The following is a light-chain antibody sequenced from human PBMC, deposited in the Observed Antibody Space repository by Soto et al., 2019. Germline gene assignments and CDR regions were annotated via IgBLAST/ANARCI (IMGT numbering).Light chain of an antibody. CDR2: KAT. CDR1: QSVHTC. V-gene: IGKV1-5*03. Sequence: IQLTQSPSTLSASLGDRLTITCLASQSVHTCLAWFQQKPGKAPKLLIYKATTLETGVPSRFSGSGSGTEFTLTISRLQPDDFATYYCQQYNSYFWTFGQGTKVDIK. CDR3: QQYNSYFWT. J-gene: IGKJ1*01.